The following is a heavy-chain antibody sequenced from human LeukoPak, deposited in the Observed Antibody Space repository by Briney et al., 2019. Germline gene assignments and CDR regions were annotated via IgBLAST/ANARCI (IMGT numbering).Heavy chain of an antibody. V-gene: IGHV3-49*04. J-gene: IGHJ6*02. D-gene: IGHD3-9*01. Sequence: GRSLRLSCTASGFSFGDHAMTWVRQAPGKGLEWVSFIRSEAYGQTTGYAASVKDRFTISRDNSKGIVYLQMNSLKTEDTAKYYCARGPIYLWIYYGMDVWGQGTTVIVSS. CDR3: ARGPIYLWIYYGMDV. CDR1: GFSFGDHA. CDR2: IRSEAYGQTT.